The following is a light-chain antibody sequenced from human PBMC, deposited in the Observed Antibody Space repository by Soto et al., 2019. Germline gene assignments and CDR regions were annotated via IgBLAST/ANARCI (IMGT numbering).Light chain of an antibody. CDR2: EVS. J-gene: IGLJ3*02. CDR1: SSDVGGYNY. CDR3: ATWDDILNGWV. Sequence: QSALTQPASVSGSPGQSITISCTGTSSDVGGYNYVSWYQQHPGKAPKLMIYEVSNRPSGVSNRFSGSKSGNTASLTISGLQSEDEADYYCATWDDILNGWVFGGGTQLTVL. V-gene: IGLV2-14*01.